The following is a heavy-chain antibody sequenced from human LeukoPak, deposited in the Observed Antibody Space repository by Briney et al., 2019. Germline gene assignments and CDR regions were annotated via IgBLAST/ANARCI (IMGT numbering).Heavy chain of an antibody. V-gene: IGHV3-48*01. CDR1: GFTFSSYS. CDR2: ISSSSSTI. D-gene: IGHD6-13*01. J-gene: IGHJ4*02. CDR3: AGKQQLVYY. Sequence: GGSLRLSCAASGFTFSSYSMSWVRQAPGKGLEWVSYISSSSSTIYYADSVKGRFTISRDNAKNSLYVQMHSLRAEDTAVYYSAGKQQLVYYWGQGTRDTVSS.